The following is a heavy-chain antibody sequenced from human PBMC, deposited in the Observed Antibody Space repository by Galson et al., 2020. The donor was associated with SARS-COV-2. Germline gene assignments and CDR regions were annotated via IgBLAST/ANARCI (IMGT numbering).Heavy chain of an antibody. CDR1: GGSVNNFY. CDR2: VHYSGYS. Sequence: ASETLSLTCSVSGGSVNNFYWNWIRQSPGKGLEWIGHVHYSGYSNYNPSLKSRVSMSVDTSKNEFSLKLHSLIAADTAVYFCARGSGWSKYYGMDVWGQGTTVTVSS. V-gene: IGHV4-59*02. J-gene: IGHJ6*02. CDR3: ARGSGWSKYYGMDV. D-gene: IGHD2-15*01.